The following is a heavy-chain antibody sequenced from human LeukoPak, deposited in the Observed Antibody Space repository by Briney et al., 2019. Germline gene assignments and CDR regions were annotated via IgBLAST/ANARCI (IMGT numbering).Heavy chain of an antibody. CDR2: INSDGSST. CDR1: GFTFSSYW. CDR3: AREHAYYYDSSGHNWFDP. D-gene: IGHD3-22*01. V-gene: IGHV3-74*01. J-gene: IGHJ5*02. Sequence: PGGSLRLSCAASGFTFSSYWMHWVRQAPGKGLVWVSRINSDGSSTSYADSVKGRFTISRDNAKNSLYLQMNSLRAEDTAVYYCAREHAYYYDSSGHNWFDPWGQGTLVTVSS.